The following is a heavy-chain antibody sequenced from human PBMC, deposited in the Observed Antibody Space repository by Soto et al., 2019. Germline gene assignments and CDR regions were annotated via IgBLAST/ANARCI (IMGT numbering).Heavy chain of an antibody. CDR1: GFTFSSYG. V-gene: IGHV3-30*18. CDR3: AKGLPIVATPYFDY. CDR2: ISYDGSNK. Sequence: QVQLVESGGGVVQPGRSLRLSCAASGFTFSSYGMHWVRQAPGKELEWVAVISYDGSNKYYADSVKGRFTISRDNSKNTLYLQMNSLRAEDTAVYYCAKGLPIVATPYFDYWGQGTLVTVSS. J-gene: IGHJ4*02. D-gene: IGHD5-12*01.